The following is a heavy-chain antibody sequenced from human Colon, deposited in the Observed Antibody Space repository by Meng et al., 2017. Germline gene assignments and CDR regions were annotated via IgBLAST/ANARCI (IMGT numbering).Heavy chain of an antibody. J-gene: IGHJ5*02. CDR3: ARGGSALTIMGSLDP. CDR1: GGSISSGDYY. D-gene: IGHD2-15*01. CDR2: IYYSGST. V-gene: IGHV4-30-4*01. Sequence: QVQLQESGPGPVQPSQTLSLTCTVAGGSISSGDYYWSWIRQPPGKGLEWIGYIYYSGSTYSNASLKSRVTISIDRSKNQFSLKLSSVTAADTAVYYCARGGSALTIMGSLDPWGQGTLVTVSS.